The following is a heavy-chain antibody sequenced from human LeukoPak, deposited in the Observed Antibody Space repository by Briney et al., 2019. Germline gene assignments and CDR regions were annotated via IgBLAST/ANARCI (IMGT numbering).Heavy chain of an antibody. CDR3: ARADYDILTGYV. CDR2: INHSGST. V-gene: IGHV4-34*01. Sequence: SETLSLTCAVSGGSFSGYYWSWIRQPPGKGLEWIGEINHSGSTNYNPSLKSRVTISVDTSKNQFSLKLSSVTAADTAVYYCARADYDILTGYVWGQGTLVTVSS. CDR1: GGSFSGYY. D-gene: IGHD3-9*01. J-gene: IGHJ4*02.